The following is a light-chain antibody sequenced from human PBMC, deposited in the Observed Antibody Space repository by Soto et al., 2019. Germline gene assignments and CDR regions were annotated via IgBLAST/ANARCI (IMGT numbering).Light chain of an antibody. Sequence: ILLTQSPSSLSASVGDRVTITCRASQGIDTSLAWYQQKPGKAPKLLIYAASNFQSGVPSRFSGSGSGTHFTLTISSLQPEDFATYYCQQLHGYPITFGQRTRLEIK. J-gene: IGKJ5*01. V-gene: IGKV1-9*01. CDR3: QQLHGYPIT. CDR2: AAS. CDR1: QGIDTS.